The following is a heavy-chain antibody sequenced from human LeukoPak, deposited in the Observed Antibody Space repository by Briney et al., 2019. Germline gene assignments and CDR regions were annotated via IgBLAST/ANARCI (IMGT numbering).Heavy chain of an antibody. CDR2: INPNSGGT. J-gene: IGHJ4*02. V-gene: IGHV1-2*02. Sequence: ASVKVSCKASGYTFTGYYMHWVRQAPGQGLEWMGWINPNSGGTNYAQKLQGRVTMTTDTSTSTAYMELRSLRSDDTAVYYCAREAAAGTASIDYWGQGTLVTVSS. CDR1: GYTFTGYY. D-gene: IGHD6-13*01. CDR3: AREAAAGTASIDY.